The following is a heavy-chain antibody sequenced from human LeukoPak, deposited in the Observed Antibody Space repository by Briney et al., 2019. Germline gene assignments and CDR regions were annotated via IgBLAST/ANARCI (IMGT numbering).Heavy chain of an antibody. V-gene: IGHV3-30*02. CDR3: AKAASVTLVRGAPA. CDR2: IRNDGSNK. CDR1: GFTFNNYG. Sequence: PGGSLRLSCATSGFTFNNYGMHWVRQAPGTGLEWVAFIRNDGSNKYYADSVKGRFTISRDNPKNTLYLQMNSLRAEDTAVYYCAKAASVTLVRGAPAWGQGTLVTVSS. D-gene: IGHD3-10*01. J-gene: IGHJ5*02.